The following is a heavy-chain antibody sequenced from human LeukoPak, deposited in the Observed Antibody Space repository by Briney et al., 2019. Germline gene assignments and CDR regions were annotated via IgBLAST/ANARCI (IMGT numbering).Heavy chain of an antibody. V-gene: IGHV4-59*01. CDR2: IYYSGST. J-gene: IGHJ4*02. CDR3: ARGDILTGPDY. Sequence: SETLSLTCTVSGGSISSYYWSWIRQPPGKGLEWIGHIYYSGSTNYNPSLKSRVAISVDTSKNQFSLKLSSVTAADTAVYYCARGDILTGPDYWGQGTLVTVSS. CDR1: GGSISSYY. D-gene: IGHD3-9*01.